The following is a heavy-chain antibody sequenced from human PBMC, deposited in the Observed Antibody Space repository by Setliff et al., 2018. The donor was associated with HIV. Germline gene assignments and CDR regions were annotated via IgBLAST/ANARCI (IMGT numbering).Heavy chain of an antibody. CDR2: IYYSGSAA. V-gene: IGHV4-30-4*08. D-gene: IGHD2-21*02. CDR1: GGSISSTNYY. J-gene: IGHJ3*02. Sequence: SETLSLTCTVSGGSISSTNYYWSWIRQPPGKGLEWIGYIYYSGSAAYYNPSLQSRSTISLDTSKNQFSLRLTSVTAADTAIYYCAREVDMVTTSDAFDIWGPGTMVTVSS. CDR3: AREVDMVTTSDAFDI.